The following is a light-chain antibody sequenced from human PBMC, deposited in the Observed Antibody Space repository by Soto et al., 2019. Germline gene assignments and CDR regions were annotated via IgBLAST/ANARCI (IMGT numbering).Light chain of an antibody. J-gene: IGKJ1*01. CDR1: QSVSSY. CDR3: QQRSNWPPWT. Sequence: EIVLTQSPATLSLSPGERDTLSCRASQSVSSYLAWYQQKPGQAPRLLSYDASNRATGIPARFSGSGSGTDFTLTISSLEPEDFAVYYCQQRSNWPPWTFGQGTKVEIK. V-gene: IGKV3-11*01. CDR2: DAS.